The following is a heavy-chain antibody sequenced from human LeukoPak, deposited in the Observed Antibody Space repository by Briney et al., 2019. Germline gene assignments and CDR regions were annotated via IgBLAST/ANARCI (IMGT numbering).Heavy chain of an antibody. CDR3: ARLGYSYGYVPDS. D-gene: IGHD5-18*01. CDR2: IYPGDSDT. J-gene: IGHJ4*02. Sequence: GESLKISCKGSGYSFTNYLIGWVRQMPGKGLEWMGIIYPGDSDTTYSPSFQGQVTISADKSISTAYVQWSSPKASDTAMYYCARLGYSYGYVPDSWGQGTLVTVSS. CDR1: GYSFTNYL. V-gene: IGHV5-51*01.